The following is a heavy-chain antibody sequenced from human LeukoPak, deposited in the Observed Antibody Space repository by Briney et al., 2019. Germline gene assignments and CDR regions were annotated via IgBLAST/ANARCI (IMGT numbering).Heavy chain of an antibody. CDR1: GASISSYY. Sequence: PSETLSLTCTVSGASISSYYWTWIRQPAGKGLEWIGRIYTSGSTNYNPSLKSRVAMSVDTSKNQFSLKLSSVIAADTAVYYCARAGGYYSYYYGMDVWGQGTTVTVSS. J-gene: IGHJ6*02. D-gene: IGHD3-10*01. CDR3: ARAGGYYSYYYGMDV. CDR2: IYTSGST. V-gene: IGHV4-4*07.